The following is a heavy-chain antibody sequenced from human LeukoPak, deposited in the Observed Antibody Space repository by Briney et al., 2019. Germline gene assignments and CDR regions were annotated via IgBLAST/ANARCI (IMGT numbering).Heavy chain of an antibody. Sequence: GGSLRLSCAASGFNFIDYSMNWVRQAPGKGLEWISYIGISSGNTKYADSEKGRFTISRDKASNSLYLQMNSLRVEDTAMYYCARDHRYAFDNWGHGTLVTVSS. CDR2: IGISSGNT. CDR1: GFNFIDYS. CDR3: ARDHRYAFDN. D-gene: IGHD5-12*01. J-gene: IGHJ4*01. V-gene: IGHV3-48*01.